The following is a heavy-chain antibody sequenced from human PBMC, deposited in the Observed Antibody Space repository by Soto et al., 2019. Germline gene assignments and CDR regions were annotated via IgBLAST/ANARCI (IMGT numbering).Heavy chain of an antibody. CDR1: GGSISSYY. CDR2: IYYSGST. Sequence: SETLSLTCTVSGGSISSYYWSWIRQPPGKGLEWIGYIYYSGSTNYNPSLKSRVTISVDTSKNQFSLKLSSVTAADTAVYYCARSRGNGGNRGRTFDYWGQGTLVTVSS. V-gene: IGHV4-59*01. CDR3: ARSRGNGGNRGRTFDY. D-gene: IGHD2-15*01. J-gene: IGHJ4*02.